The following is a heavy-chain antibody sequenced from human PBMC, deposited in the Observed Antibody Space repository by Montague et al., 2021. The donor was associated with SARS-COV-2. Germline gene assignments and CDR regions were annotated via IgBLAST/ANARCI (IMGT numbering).Heavy chain of an antibody. CDR3: ARKEMKYSSIWSTGGNWFDP. Sequence: SETLSPTCTVSGGSISSSSYYWGWIRQPPGKGLEWIGSIYYSGSTYYXPSLVSRVTISVDTSKNQFSLKLRSVTAADTAVYYCARKEMKYSSIWSTGGNWFDPWGQGTLVTVSS. CDR2: IYYSGST. V-gene: IGHV4-39*01. CDR1: GGSISSSSYY. J-gene: IGHJ5*02. D-gene: IGHD6-13*01.